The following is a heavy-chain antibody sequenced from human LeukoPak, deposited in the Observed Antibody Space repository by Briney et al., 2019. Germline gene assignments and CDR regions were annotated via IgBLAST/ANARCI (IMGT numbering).Heavy chain of an antibody. Sequence: EASVKVSCKASGYTFTGYYMHWVRQAPGQGLEWMGWINPNSGGTNYAQKFQGRVTMTGDTSISTAYMELSRLRSDDTAVYYCARALTIFGVVTPLGGYWGQGTLVTVSS. CDR2: INPNSGGT. CDR1: GYTFTGYY. V-gene: IGHV1-2*02. J-gene: IGHJ4*02. D-gene: IGHD3-3*01. CDR3: ARALTIFGVVTPLGGY.